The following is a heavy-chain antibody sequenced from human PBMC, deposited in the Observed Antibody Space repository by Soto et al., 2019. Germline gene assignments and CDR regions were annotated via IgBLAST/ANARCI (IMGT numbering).Heavy chain of an antibody. CDR1: GFSLTASGLG. CDR2: IYWAGDQ. Sequence: QITLKESGPMLVKPTQTLTLTCTYSGFSLTASGLGVGWIRQPQGKALQWLAFIYWAGDQRYIPSLRSRLPITPDVSNSQILLTMTNVDPVDTATDFCALKGRWIRPNDYFDYWGQGTLVTVSS. D-gene: IGHD5-12*01. CDR3: ALKGRWIRPNDYFDY. V-gene: IGHV2-5*02. J-gene: IGHJ4*02.